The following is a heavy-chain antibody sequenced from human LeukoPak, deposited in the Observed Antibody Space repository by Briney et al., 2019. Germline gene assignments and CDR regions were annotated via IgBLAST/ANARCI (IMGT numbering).Heavy chain of an antibody. V-gene: IGHV3-30*04. CDR1: GFTFSSYA. D-gene: IGHD1-26*01. CDR2: ISYDGSNK. J-gene: IGHJ4*02. CDR3: ARLILGGSYADFDY. Sequence: PGGSLRLSCAASGFTFSSYAMHWVRQAPGKGLERVAVISYDGSNKYYADSVKGRFTISRDNSKNTLYLQMNSLRSEDTAVYYCARLILGGSYADFDYWGQGTLVTVSS.